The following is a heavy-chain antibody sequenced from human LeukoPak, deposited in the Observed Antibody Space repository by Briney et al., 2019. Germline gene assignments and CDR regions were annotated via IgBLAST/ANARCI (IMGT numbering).Heavy chain of an antibody. CDR1: GYTFTAYY. V-gene: IGHV1-2*02. CDR2: INPNSGGT. CDR3: ARGPSMVRGRGNWFDP. J-gene: IGHJ5*02. D-gene: IGHD3-10*01. Sequence: ASVKVSCKASGYTFTAYYMHWVRQAPGQGLEWMGWINPNSGGTNYARKFQGRVTMTRDTSISTAYMELSRLRSDDTAVYYCARGPSMVRGRGNWFDPWGQGTLVTVSS.